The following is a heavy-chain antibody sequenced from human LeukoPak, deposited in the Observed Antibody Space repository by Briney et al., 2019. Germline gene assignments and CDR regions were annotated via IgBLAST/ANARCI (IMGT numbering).Heavy chain of an antibody. Sequence: KPSETLSLTCTVSGGSISSYYWSWIRQPPGKGLEWIGYIYYSGSTNYNPSLKCRVTISVDTSKNQFSLKLSSVTAADTAVYYCARFITMVRGVDYYYMDVWGKGTTVTVSS. V-gene: IGHV4-59*01. CDR2: IYYSGST. CDR1: GGSISSYY. J-gene: IGHJ6*03. CDR3: ARFITMVRGVDYYYMDV. D-gene: IGHD3-10*01.